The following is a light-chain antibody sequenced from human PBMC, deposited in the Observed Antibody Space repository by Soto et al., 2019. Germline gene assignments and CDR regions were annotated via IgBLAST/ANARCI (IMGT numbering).Light chain of an antibody. CDR1: QSVSSSY. CDR3: QQYGSSRTWT. J-gene: IGKJ1*01. Sequence: EIVLTQSPGTLSLSPGERATLSCRASQSVSSSYLAWYQQKPGQAPRLLIYGASSRATGIPDRFSGSASGTYFTLTISRLEPEDFAVYYCQQYGSSRTWTFGQGTKVEIK. CDR2: GAS. V-gene: IGKV3-20*01.